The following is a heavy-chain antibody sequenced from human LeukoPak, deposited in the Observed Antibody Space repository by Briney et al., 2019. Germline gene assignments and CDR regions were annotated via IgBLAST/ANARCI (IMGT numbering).Heavy chain of an antibody. CDR3: ARGGKATVVTM. CDR1: AGSINSYY. V-gene: IGHV4-4*07. J-gene: IGHJ4*02. Sequence: PSETLSLTCTVSAGSINSYYWGWIRQPAGKGLEWIGRIYSSGSTNYNPSLKSRVSMSVDTSKNQFSLKLTSVTAADTAVYYCARGGKATVVTMWGQGILVTVSS. CDR2: IYSSGST. D-gene: IGHD4-23*01.